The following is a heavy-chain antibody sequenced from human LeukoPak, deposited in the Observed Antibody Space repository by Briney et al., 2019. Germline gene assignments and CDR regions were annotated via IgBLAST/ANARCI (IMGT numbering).Heavy chain of an antibody. CDR3: ARVRGVTNNWFAP. CDR2: IRNKANSYTT. D-gene: IGHD3-10*01. Sequence: GGSLRLSCAASGFTFSDHYMDWVRQAPVKGLEWVGRIRNKANSYTTEYAASVKGRFTISRDDSKNSLYLQMSSLKTEDTAVYYCARVRGVTNNWFAPWGQGTLVTVSS. J-gene: IGHJ5*02. CDR1: GFTFSDHY. V-gene: IGHV3-72*01.